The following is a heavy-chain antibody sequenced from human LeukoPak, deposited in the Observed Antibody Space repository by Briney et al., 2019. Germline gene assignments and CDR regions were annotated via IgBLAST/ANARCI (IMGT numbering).Heavy chain of an antibody. J-gene: IGHJ4*02. CDR1: GASISSAKW. D-gene: IGHD1-26*01. Sequence: PSETLSLTCAVSGASISSAKWWSWVRQPPGKGLEWIGEIYHSGSTSYNPSLKSRVTISVDKSENQFSLKLNSLTAADTAVYYCARRPLEVGGNYYFDYWGQGTLVTVSS. V-gene: IGHV4-4*02. CDR3: ARRPLEVGGNYYFDY. CDR2: IYHSGST.